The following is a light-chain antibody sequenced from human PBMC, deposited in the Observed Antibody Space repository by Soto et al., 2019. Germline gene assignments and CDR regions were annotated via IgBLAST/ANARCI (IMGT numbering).Light chain of an antibody. J-gene: IGKJ1*01. CDR1: QSVSNDY. Sequence: EIVLTQSPGTLSLSPGERATLSCRASQSVSNDYLAWYQQKPGQAPRLLIYGASIRATDIPDRFSGSGSGTEFSLTISRLEPEDFAIYYCQQYGNSPRTFGQGTKVEIK. V-gene: IGKV3-20*01. CDR2: GAS. CDR3: QQYGNSPRT.